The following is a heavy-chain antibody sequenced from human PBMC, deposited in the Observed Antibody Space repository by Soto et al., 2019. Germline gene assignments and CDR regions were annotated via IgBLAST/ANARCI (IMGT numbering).Heavy chain of an antibody. CDR3: ARDGYCSSTSCYPYGMDV. V-gene: IGHV4-4*07. Sequence: SETLSLTCTVSGGSISSYYWSWIRQPAGKGLEWIGRIYTSGSTNYNPSLKSRVTMSVDTSKNQFSLKLSSVTAADTAVYYCARDGYCSSTSCYPYGMDVWGQGTTVTVSS. J-gene: IGHJ6*02. CDR1: GGSISSYY. D-gene: IGHD2-2*03. CDR2: IYTSGST.